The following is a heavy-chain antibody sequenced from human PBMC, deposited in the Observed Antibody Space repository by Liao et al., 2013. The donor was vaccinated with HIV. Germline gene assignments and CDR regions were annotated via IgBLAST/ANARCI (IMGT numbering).Heavy chain of an antibody. Sequence: QVQIQQWGAGLLEPSETLSLTCRFSGESLSGYYGHWIRQAPGKGLEWIGEVKYSGSTNYNPSLGGRLTMSIDKAKNEVTLMLSFVTAADTAVYYCARGKPYRAVRTFLDHWSQGTLVTVSS. CDR3: ARGKPYRAVRTFLDH. V-gene: IGHV4-34*02. D-gene: IGHD3-10*01. J-gene: IGHJ4*02. CDR1: GESLSGYY. CDR2: VKYSGST.